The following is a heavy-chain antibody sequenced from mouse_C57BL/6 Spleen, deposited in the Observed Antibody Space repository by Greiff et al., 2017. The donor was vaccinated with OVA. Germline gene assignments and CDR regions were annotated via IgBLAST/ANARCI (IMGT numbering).Heavy chain of an antibody. J-gene: IGHJ1*03. CDR1: GYAFSRYW. Sequence: LMESGASVKISCKASGYAFSRYWMNWVKQRPGKGLEWIGQIYPGDGDTNYNGKFKGKATLTADKSSSTAYMQLSSLTSEDSAVYFCARKDGYFWYFDVWGTGTTVTVSS. CDR3: ARKDGYFWYFDV. V-gene: IGHV1-80*01. D-gene: IGHD2-3*01. CDR2: IYPGDGDT.